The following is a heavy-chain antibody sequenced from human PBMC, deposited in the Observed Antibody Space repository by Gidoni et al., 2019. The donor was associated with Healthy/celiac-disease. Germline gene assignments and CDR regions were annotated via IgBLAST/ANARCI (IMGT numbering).Heavy chain of an antibody. CDR2: INTNTGNP. D-gene: IGHD6-19*01. Sequence: QVQLVQSGSELKNPGASVKVSCMASGYTFTRYAMNWVRQAAGQGLEWMGWINTNTGNPTYAQGFTGRFVFSWDTSDSTAYLQISSLKAEDTAVYYCARDWGYSSGYKVVSDYWGQGTLVTVSS. V-gene: IGHV7-4-1*02. J-gene: IGHJ4*02. CDR3: ARDWGYSSGYKVVSDY. CDR1: GYTFTRYA.